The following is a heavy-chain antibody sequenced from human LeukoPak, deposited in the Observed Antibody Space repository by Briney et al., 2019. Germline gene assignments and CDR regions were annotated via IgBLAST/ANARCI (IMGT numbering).Heavy chain of an antibody. CDR1: GFTVSSNY. CDR2: IYSGGST. V-gene: IGHV3-66*02. J-gene: IGHJ4*02. CDR3: AGEGYYDSSGYFDY. D-gene: IGHD3-22*01. Sequence: PGGSLRLSCAASGFTVSSNYMSWVRQAPGKGLEWVSVIYSGGSTYYADSVKGRFTNSRDNSKNTLYLQMNSLRAEDTAVYYCAGEGYYDSSGYFDYWGQETLVTVSS.